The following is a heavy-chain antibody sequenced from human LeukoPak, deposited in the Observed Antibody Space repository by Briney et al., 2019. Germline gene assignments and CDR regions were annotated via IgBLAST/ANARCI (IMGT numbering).Heavy chain of an antibody. V-gene: IGHV1-18*01. CDR1: GGTFSSYA. CDR3: ARLSGYDWESFYDY. Sequence: GASVKVSCKASGGTFSSYAISWVRQAPGQGLEWMGWISAYNGNTNYAQKFQGRVTMTRDTSISTAYMELSRLRSDDTAVYYCARLSGYDWESFYDYWGQGTLVTVSS. D-gene: IGHD5-12*01. CDR2: ISAYNGNT. J-gene: IGHJ4*02.